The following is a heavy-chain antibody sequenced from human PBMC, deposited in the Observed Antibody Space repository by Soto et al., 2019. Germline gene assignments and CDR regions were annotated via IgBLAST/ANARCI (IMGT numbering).Heavy chain of an antibody. CDR1: GFTFSSYA. J-gene: IGHJ4*02. V-gene: IGHV3-23*01. D-gene: IGHD2-15*01. CDR3: AKVTGSGGSWKGYYFDY. CDR2: ISGSGGST. Sequence: GGSLRLSCAASGFTFSSYAMSWVRQAPGKGLEWVSAISGSGGSTYYADSVKGRFTISRDNSKNTLYLQMNSLRAEDTAVYYCAKVTGSGGSWKGYYFDYWGQGTLVTVSS.